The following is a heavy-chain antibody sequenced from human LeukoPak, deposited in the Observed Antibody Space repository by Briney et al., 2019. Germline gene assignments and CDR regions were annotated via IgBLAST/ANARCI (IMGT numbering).Heavy chain of an antibody. CDR1: GFNFRTYS. CDR2: ISGSSSTL. D-gene: IGHD1-7*01. CDR3: ARGELIGTVFDF. V-gene: IGHV3-48*04. J-gene: IGHJ4*02. Sequence: GGSLRLSCAASGFNFRTYSMKWIRQAPGKGLEWISYISGSSSTLYYADSVKGRFTISRDNANNSPFLQMNGLRAEDSAIYYCARGELIGTVFDFWGQGALVTVSS.